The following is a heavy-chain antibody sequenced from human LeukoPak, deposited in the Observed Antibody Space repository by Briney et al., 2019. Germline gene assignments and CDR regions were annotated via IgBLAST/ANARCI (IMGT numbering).Heavy chain of an antibody. Sequence: ASVKVSCKASGYTFTGYYMHWVRQAPGQGLEWMGWINTNTGNPTYAQGFTGRFVFSLDTSVSTAYLQISSLKAEDTAVYYCARGGNSMVRGVIGYDYWGQGTLVTVSS. CDR3: ARGGNSMVRGVIGYDY. J-gene: IGHJ4*02. CDR2: INTNTGNP. D-gene: IGHD3-10*01. V-gene: IGHV7-4-1*02. CDR1: GYTFTGYY.